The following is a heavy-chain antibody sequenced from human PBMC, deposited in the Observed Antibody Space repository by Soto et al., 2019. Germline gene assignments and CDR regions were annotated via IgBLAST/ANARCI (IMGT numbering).Heavy chain of an antibody. CDR1: GGTFSSYA. V-gene: IGHV1-69*13. J-gene: IGHJ4*02. CDR2: IIPIFGTA. D-gene: IGHD5-12*01. CDR3: ARGGGRDGYNFRPLDY. Sequence: SVKVSCKASGGTFSSYAISWVRQAPGQGLEWMGGIIPIFGTANYAQKFQGRVTITADESTSTAYMELSSLRSEDTAVYYCARGGGRDGYNFRPLDYWGQGTLVTVSS.